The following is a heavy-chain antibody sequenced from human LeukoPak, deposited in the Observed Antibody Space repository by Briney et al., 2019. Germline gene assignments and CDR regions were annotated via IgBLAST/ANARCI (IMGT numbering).Heavy chain of an antibody. J-gene: IGHJ4*02. CDR2: IYYSGNT. CDR3: ARDRMRSYLDY. Sequence: SQTLSLTCTVSGGSISSGDYYWSWIRQPPGKGLEWIGYIYYSGNTFYNPSLKSRVTLSVDTSKNQFSLNLSSLTAADTAVYFCARDRMRSYLDYWGQGTLVTVSS. D-gene: IGHD2/OR15-2a*01. V-gene: IGHV4-30-4*01. CDR1: GGSISSGDYY.